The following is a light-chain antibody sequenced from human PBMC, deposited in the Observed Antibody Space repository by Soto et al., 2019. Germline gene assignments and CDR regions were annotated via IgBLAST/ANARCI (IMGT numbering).Light chain of an antibody. CDR2: EGI. CDR3: FSTASSGTYG. CDR1: SSDVGSYNF. V-gene: IGLV2-23*01. Sequence: QSGMTEDAGVCGTPRKSITISCTGTSSDVGSYNFVSWYQQHPGKAPELMIYEGIKRPSGVSTRFSGSKSGNTASLTISGLQAEDEADYYCFSTASSGTYGFGTASKAT. J-gene: IGLJ1*01.